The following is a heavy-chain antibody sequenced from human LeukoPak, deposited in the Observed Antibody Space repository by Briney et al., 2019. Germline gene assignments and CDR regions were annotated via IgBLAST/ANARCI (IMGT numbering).Heavy chain of an antibody. V-gene: IGHV3-30*02. Sequence: GGSLRLSCAASGFTFSSYGMHWVRQAPGKGLEWVAVIWSNGINKYYADSVRGRFTISRDNSKNMLYLQMSSLTIEDTAVYYCVKESGPFGAFDIWGQGTMVTVSS. CDR1: GFTFSSYG. CDR2: IWSNGINK. CDR3: VKESGPFGAFDI. D-gene: IGHD3-10*01. J-gene: IGHJ3*02.